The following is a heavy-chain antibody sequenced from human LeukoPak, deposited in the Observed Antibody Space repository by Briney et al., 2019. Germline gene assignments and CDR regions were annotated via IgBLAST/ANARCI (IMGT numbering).Heavy chain of an antibody. D-gene: IGHD4-17*01. V-gene: IGHV3-23*01. CDR3: TKDLPDYGDYIEGY. Sequence: GSLRLSCAASGFTFRSFAMSWVRQAPGKGLEWVSTISGSGGSTNYADSVKGRFTFSRDNSKNTLSLQMNSLRVEDTAVYYCTKDLPDYGDYIEGYWGQGTLVTVSS. CDR1: GFTFRSFA. J-gene: IGHJ4*02. CDR2: ISGSGGST.